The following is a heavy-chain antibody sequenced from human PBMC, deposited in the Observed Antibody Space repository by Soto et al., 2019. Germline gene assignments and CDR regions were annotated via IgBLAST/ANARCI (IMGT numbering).Heavy chain of an antibody. Sequence: QVQLVESGGGVVQPGRSLRLSCAASGFTFSSYGMHWVRQAPGKGLEWVAVIWYDGSNKYYADSVKGRFTISRDNSKNTLYLQMNSLRAEDTAVYYCARERTGYSSSWEENWFDPWGQGTLVTVSS. CDR3: ARERTGYSSSWEENWFDP. CDR2: IWYDGSNK. V-gene: IGHV3-33*01. J-gene: IGHJ5*02. CDR1: GFTFSSYG. D-gene: IGHD6-13*01.